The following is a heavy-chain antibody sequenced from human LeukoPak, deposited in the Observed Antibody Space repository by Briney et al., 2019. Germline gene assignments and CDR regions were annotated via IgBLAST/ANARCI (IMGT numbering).Heavy chain of an antibody. J-gene: IGHJ3*02. CDR2: IKQDGSEK. V-gene: IGHV3-7*01. D-gene: IGHD1-26*01. CDR1: GFTFSSYW. CDR3: VRVRGGSGRSYAADAFDI. Sequence: GGSLRLSCAASGFTFSSYWMSWVRQAPGKGLEWVANIKQDGSEKYYVDSVKGRFTISRDNAKSTLYLQMNSLRAEDTAVYYCVRVRGGSGRSYAADAFDIWGQGTMVTVSS.